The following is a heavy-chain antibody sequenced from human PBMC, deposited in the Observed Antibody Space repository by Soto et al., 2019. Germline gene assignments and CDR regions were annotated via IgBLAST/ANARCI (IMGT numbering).Heavy chain of an antibody. D-gene: IGHD3-3*01. CDR3: ARGGQDFWSGPFDY. Sequence: SETLSLTCTVSGGSISNYYCNWIRQPAGKGLEWIGRVDTSGSTNYNPSLKSRVTMSVDTSKQEFSLKLSSVTAADTALYYCARGGQDFWSGPFDYWGRGALVTVSS. V-gene: IGHV4-4*07. CDR1: GGSISNYY. CDR2: VDTSGST. J-gene: IGHJ4*02.